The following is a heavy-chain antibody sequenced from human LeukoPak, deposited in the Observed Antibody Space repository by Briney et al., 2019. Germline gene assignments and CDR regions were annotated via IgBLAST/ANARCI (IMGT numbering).Heavy chain of an antibody. Sequence: GGSLRLSCAASGFTFSIYSMSWVRQAPGKGLEWVSAITGSGGGTYYTDSVKGRFTISRDNSKNTLYLQMNSLRAEDTAVYYCTRAWAPDYWSQGTLVTVSS. CDR1: GFTFSIYS. J-gene: IGHJ4*02. V-gene: IGHV3-23*01. CDR3: TRAWAPDY. D-gene: IGHD7-27*01. CDR2: ITGSGGGT.